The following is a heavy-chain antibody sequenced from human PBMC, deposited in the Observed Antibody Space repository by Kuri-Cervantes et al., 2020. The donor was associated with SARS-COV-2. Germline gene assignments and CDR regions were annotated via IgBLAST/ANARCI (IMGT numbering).Heavy chain of an antibody. CDR1: GYTFTSYG. J-gene: IGHJ4*02. CDR2: ISAYNGNT. CDR3: ARGRTGESSRFDY. D-gene: IGHD7-27*01. Sequence: PVQLSCKASGYTFTSYGISWVRQAPGQGLEWMGWISAYNGNTNYAQELQGRVTMTTDTSTSTAYMELRSLRSDDTAVYYCARGRTGESSRFDYWGQGTLVTVSS. V-gene: IGHV1-18*01.